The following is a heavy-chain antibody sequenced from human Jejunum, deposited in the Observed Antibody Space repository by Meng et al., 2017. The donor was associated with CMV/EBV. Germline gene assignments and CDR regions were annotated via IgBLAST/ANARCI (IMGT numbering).Heavy chain of an antibody. CDR2: FFYPGST. V-gene: IGHV4-39*07. D-gene: IGHD2-8*01. CDR3: ARDGDGTNKRGLECFDY. CDR1: GRSICIINYY. Sequence: HLHAAGPALVKPSETLSRTCNVAGRSICIINYYWGLIRQPPGTGLRWIGSFFYPGSTYYNPSLKRRVTLSVDTYNNHFSLRLPSVTAADTALYYCARDGDGTNKRGLECFDYWGQGALVTVSS. J-gene: IGHJ4*02.